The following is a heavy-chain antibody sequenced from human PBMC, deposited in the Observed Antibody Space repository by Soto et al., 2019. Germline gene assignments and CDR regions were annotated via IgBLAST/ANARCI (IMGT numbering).Heavy chain of an antibody. CDR3: AKSGGRKLERYNWFDP. J-gene: IGHJ5*02. V-gene: IGHV3-23*01. D-gene: IGHD1-1*01. CDR2: ISGSGGST. Sequence: GGSLRLSCAASGFTFSSYAMSWVRQAPGKGLEWVSAISGSGGSTYYADSVKGRFTISRDNSKNTLYLQMNSLRAEDTAVYYCAKSGGRKLERYNWFDPWGQGTLVTVSS. CDR1: GFTFSSYA.